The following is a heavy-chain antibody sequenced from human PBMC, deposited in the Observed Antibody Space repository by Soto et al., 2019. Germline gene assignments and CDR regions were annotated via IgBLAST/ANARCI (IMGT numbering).Heavy chain of an antibody. J-gene: IGHJ4*02. V-gene: IGHV1-8*01. CDR3: ARRKERSGPHYFDS. CDR1: GYTFTTGD. D-gene: IGHD6-25*01. Sequence: ASVKVSCKASGYTFTTGDIHWVRQATGQGLEWVGWMNPYTGNAGYAQKFQGRVTMTRNTSINTAYMELSSLTSEDTAVYFCARRKERSGPHYFDSWGQGTLVTVSS. CDR2: MNPYTGNA.